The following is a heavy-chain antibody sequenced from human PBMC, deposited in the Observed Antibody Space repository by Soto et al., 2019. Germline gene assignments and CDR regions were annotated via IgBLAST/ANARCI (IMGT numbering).Heavy chain of an antibody. J-gene: IGHJ4*02. CDR2: ISGSGGST. Sequence: EVQLLESGGGLVQSGGSLRLSCIASGVTFSTYAMSRVRQAPGKGLEWVSAISGSGGSTYYADSVKGRFTISRDNSKNTLYLQMNSLRAEDTAVYYCAKQRAGFGSGSDTYYFDNWGQGTLVTVSS. V-gene: IGHV3-23*01. CDR3: AKQRAGFGSGSDTYYFDN. D-gene: IGHD3-10*01. CDR1: GVTFSTYA.